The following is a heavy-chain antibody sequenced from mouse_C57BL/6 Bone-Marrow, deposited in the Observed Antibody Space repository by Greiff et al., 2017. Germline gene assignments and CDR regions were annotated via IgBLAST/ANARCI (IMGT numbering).Heavy chain of an antibody. CDR1: GFTFSNYW. CDR3: TVRQLRIRAWFAY. J-gene: IGHJ3*01. D-gene: IGHD3-2*02. CDR2: IRLKSDNYAT. Sequence: EVKLVESGGGLVQPGGSMKLSCVASGFTFSNYWMNWVRQSPEKGLEWVAQIRLKSDNYATHYAVSVKGRFTISRDNSKSSVYLQMNNLRAEDTGIYYCTVRQLRIRAWFAYWGQGTLVTVSA. V-gene: IGHV6-3*01.